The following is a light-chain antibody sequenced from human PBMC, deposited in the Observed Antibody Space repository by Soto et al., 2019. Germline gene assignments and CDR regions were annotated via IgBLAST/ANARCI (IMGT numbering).Light chain of an antibody. CDR3: QQYNDFPYT. J-gene: IGKJ2*01. Sequence: DIQMTQSPSTLSASVGDSVTITCRASQSVSSWLAWYQQKPGKAPKLLIYKASTLESGVPSRFIGSGSGTEFTVTLNSLQPDDFATYYCQQYNDFPYTFGQGTKLEIK. CDR1: QSVSSW. CDR2: KAS. V-gene: IGKV1-5*03.